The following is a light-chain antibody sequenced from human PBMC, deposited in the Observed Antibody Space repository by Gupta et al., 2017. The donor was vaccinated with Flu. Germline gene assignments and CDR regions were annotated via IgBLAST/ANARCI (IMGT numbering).Light chain of an antibody. V-gene: IGKV1-33*01. CDR2: DAS. CDR1: QDISNY. Sequence: DIQMTQSPSSLSASVGDRVTITCQASQDISNYLHWYQQKPGKAPKLLIYDASNLETGVPSRFSGSGSGTDFTFTISSLQPEDIATYYCQQYDNRPPSITFGQWTRLEIK. CDR3: QQYDNRPPSIT. J-gene: IGKJ5*01.